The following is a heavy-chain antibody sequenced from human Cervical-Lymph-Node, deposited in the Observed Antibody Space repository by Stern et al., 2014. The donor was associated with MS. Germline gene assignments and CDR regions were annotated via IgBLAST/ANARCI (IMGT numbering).Heavy chain of an antibody. CDR1: GFTFTAYY. J-gene: IGHJ4*02. V-gene: IGHV1-2*06. D-gene: IGHD2-8*01. Sequence: QVQLVESGAEIKKPGASVKVSCKASGFTFTAYYLHWVRQAPGQGLEWLGRINLDSGDTKYTKKFEERVTFTWDTSTKTAYMGLSRLSAEDTAVYYCARGVLYPPQPDNWGQEPLATVSA. CDR3: ARGVLYPPQPDN. CDR2: INLDSGDT.